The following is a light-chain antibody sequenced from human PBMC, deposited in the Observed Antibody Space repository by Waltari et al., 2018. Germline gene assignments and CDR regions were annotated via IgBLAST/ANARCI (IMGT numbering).Light chain of an antibody. J-gene: IGLJ2*01. CDR3: SSERSSGIMV. V-gene: IGLV2-14*01. Sequence: QSALTQPASVSGSPGQSITIPCTGTSSDIGRYNYFSWYQQHPGKAPKVIIYEVSNRPSGVSNRFSGSKSGNTASLTISGLQAEDEADYYCSSERSSGIMVFGGGTKVTVL. CDR1: SSDIGRYNY. CDR2: EVS.